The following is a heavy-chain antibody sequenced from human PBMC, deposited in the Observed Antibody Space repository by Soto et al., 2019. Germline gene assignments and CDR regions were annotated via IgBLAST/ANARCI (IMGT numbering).Heavy chain of an antibody. CDR2: INHSGST. D-gene: IGHD2-15*01. V-gene: IGHV4-34*01. CDR1: GGSFSGYY. Sequence: PSETLSLTCAAYGGSFSGYYWSWIRQPPGKGLEWIGEINHSGSTNYNPSLKSRVTISVDTSKNQFSLKLSSVTAADTAVYYCARAAPRYCSGGSCYSGRDYWRQGTLVTAPQ. J-gene: IGHJ4*02. CDR3: ARAAPRYCSGGSCYSGRDY.